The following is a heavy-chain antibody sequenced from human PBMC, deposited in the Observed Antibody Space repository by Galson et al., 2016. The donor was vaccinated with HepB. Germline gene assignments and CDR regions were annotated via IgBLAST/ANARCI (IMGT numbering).Heavy chain of an antibody. Sequence: PALVKPTQTLTLTCTLSGFSLTTYGVGVGWIRQPPGKALEWLALIFWDDDKRYSPTPKSRLTISKDTSKNQVVLMMTNMDPVDTATYYCTHRRPGPGHHFDYWGQGNLVTVSS. J-gene: IGHJ4*02. CDR3: THRRPGPGHHFDY. D-gene: IGHD2-8*02. V-gene: IGHV2-5*02. CDR2: IFWDDDK. CDR1: GFSLTTYGVG.